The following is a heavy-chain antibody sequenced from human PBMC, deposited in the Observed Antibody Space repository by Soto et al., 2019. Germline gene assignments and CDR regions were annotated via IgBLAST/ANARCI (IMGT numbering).Heavy chain of an antibody. D-gene: IGHD3-22*01. CDR1: GYTFTGYY. V-gene: IGHV1-2*04. Sequence: QVQLVQSGAEVQKPGASVKVSCKASGYTFTGYYMHWVRQAPGQGLEWMGWINPNSGGTNYAQKFQGWVTMTRDTSISTAYMELSRLRSDDTAVYYCARETLDRYYYDSSGYYSHDAFDIWGQGTMVTVSS. J-gene: IGHJ3*02. CDR3: ARETLDRYYYDSSGYYSHDAFDI. CDR2: INPNSGGT.